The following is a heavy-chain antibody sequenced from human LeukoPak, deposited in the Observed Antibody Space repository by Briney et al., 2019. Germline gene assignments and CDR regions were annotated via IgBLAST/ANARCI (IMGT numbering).Heavy chain of an antibody. CDR1: GGSISSYY. D-gene: IGHD7-27*01. CDR2: IYTSGST. Sequence: SETLSLTCTVSGGSISSYYWSWIRQPAGKGLEWIGRIYTSGSTNYDPSLKSRVTMSVDTSKNQFSLKLSSVTAADTAVYYCARLAGTREKNAFDIWGQGTMVTVSS. CDR3: ARLAGTREKNAFDI. V-gene: IGHV4-4*07. J-gene: IGHJ3*02.